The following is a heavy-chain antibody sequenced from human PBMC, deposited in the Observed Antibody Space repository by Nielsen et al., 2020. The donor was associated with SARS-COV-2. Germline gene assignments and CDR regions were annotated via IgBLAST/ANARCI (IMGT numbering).Heavy chain of an antibody. CDR3: ARDYSSYRGWRFDP. CDR2: ISTSGGHT. D-gene: IGHD4-11*01. Sequence: GESLKISCAASGFTFSDFYMSWIRQAPGKGLEWLSYISTSGGHTNYADSVKGRFTISRDNANKSLYLQMNSLRAEDTAVYYCARDYSSYRGWRFDPWGQGTLVTVSS. CDR1: GFTFSDFY. V-gene: IGHV3-11*05. J-gene: IGHJ5*02.